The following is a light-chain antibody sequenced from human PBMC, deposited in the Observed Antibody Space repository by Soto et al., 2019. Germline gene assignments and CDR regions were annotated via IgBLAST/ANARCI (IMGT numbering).Light chain of an antibody. CDR3: QQYNSDSTWP. CDR2: KAS. V-gene: IGKV1-5*03. CDR1: QSISSW. J-gene: IGKJ1*01. Sequence: DIQLTQSPSTLSASVGARVTINCLSSQSISSWLAWYQQKPGKAPKVLIYKASSLERGVPSRFSGSGSGTEFTLTISSLQPDDFATYYCQQYNSDSTWPVGQGTKVDIK.